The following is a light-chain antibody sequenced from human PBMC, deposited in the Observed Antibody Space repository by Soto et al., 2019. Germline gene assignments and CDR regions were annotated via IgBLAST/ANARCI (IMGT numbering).Light chain of an antibody. J-gene: IGLJ2*01. CDR1: SSDVGGHNH. V-gene: IGLV2-8*01. Sequence: QSALTQPPSASGSPGQSVTISCTGSSSDVGGHNHVSWYQQHPGKAPKLMIYEVSKRPSGVPDRFSGSKSVNTASLTVSGLQAEDEADYYCSSYAGSMNLIFGGGTKVTGL. CDR3: SSYAGSMNLI. CDR2: EVS.